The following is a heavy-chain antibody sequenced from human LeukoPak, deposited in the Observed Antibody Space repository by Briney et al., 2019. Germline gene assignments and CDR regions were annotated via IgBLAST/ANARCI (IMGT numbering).Heavy chain of an antibody. V-gene: IGHV1-69*05. Sequence: ASVKVSCKASGGTFSSYAISWVRQAPGQGLEWMGGIIPIFGTANYAQEFQGRVTITTDESTSTAYMELSSLRSEDTAVYYCARDLLSSSGYYPHNNWFDPWGQGTLVTVSS. D-gene: IGHD3-22*01. CDR2: IIPIFGTA. CDR1: GGTFSSYA. CDR3: ARDLLSSSGYYPHNNWFDP. J-gene: IGHJ5*02.